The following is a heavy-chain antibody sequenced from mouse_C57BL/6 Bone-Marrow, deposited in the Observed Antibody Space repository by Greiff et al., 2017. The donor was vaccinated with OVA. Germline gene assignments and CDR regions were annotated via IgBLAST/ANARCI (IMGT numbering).Heavy chain of an antibody. V-gene: IGHV1-69*01. CDR3: ARRGSSSFDY. D-gene: IGHD1-1*01. CDR2: IDPSDSYT. Sequence: VQLQQSGAELVMPGASVKLSCKASGYTFTSYWMHWVKQRPGQGLEWIGEIDPSDSYTNYNQKFKGKSTLTVDKSSSTAYMQLSSLTSEDSAVYYCARRGSSSFDYWGQGTTLTVSS. CDR1: GYTFTSYW. J-gene: IGHJ2*01.